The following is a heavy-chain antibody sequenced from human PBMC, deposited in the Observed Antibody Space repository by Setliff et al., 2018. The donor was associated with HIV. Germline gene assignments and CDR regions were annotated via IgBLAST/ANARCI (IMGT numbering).Heavy chain of an antibody. CDR1: GGSFSGYY. D-gene: IGHD2-2*01. V-gene: IGHV4-39*01. J-gene: IGHJ4*02. CDR3: ARQGLVLVPASIDWRLPPSPIDY. CDR2: IYYSGST. Sequence: SETLSLTCGVYGGSFSGYYWGWIRQPPGKGLEWIASIYYSGSTYYNPSLKSRITISVDTSKNQFSLRLSSVTAADTAVYYCARQGLVLVPASIDWRLPPSPIDYWGQGALVTVSS.